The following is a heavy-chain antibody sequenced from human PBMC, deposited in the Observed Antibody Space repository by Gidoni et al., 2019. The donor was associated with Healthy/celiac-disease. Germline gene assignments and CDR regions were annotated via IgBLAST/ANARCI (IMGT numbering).Heavy chain of an antibody. CDR3: ASPLDRCSGGSCYHPNAFDI. CDR1: GGTFSSYA. D-gene: IGHD2-15*01. Sequence: QVQLVQSGAEVKKPGSPVKVSCKASGGTFSSYAISWVRQAPGHGLEWMGGIIPIFGTANYAQKFQGRVTITADESTSTAYMELSSLRSEDTAVYYCASPLDRCSGGSCYHPNAFDIWGQGTMVTVSS. CDR2: IIPIFGTA. V-gene: IGHV1-69*01. J-gene: IGHJ3*02.